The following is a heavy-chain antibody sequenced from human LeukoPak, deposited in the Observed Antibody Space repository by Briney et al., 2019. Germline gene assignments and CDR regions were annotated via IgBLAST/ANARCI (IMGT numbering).Heavy chain of an antibody. CDR2: IKQDGSEK. V-gene: IGHV3-7*03. D-gene: IGHD4-17*01. Sequence: GGSLGLSCAASGFTFSSYTMSWVRQAPGKGLEWVANIKQDGSEKYYVDSVKGRFTISRDNAKNSLYLQMNSLRAEDTAVYYCARNDYGEDWGQGTLVTVSS. CDR3: ARNDYGED. J-gene: IGHJ4*02. CDR1: GFTFSSYT.